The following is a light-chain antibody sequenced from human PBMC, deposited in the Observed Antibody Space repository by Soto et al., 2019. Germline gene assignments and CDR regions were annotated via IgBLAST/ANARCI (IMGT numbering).Light chain of an antibody. V-gene: IGLV3-9*01. CDR1: NIGSKN. CDR3: QVWDTSSTWYV. J-gene: IGLJ1*01. CDR2: RDK. Sequence: ELTQPPSVSVALGQTARITCGGNNIGSKNVHWYQQRPGQAPVLVIYRDKKRPSGIPERFSGSKSENTATLTISRAQAGDEAEYYCQVWDTSSTWYVFGTGTKVTVL.